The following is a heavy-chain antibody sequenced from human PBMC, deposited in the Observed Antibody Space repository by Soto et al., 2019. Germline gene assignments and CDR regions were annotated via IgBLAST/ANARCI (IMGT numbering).Heavy chain of an antibody. D-gene: IGHD4-4*01. CDR2: IYHSGST. CDR3: ARRMTTVTPLDY. V-gene: IGHV4-30-2*01. J-gene: IGHJ4*02. CDR1: GGSISSGGYS. Sequence: QLQLQESGSGLVKPSQTLSLTCAVSGGSISSGGYSWSWIRQPPGKGLEWIGYIYHSGSTYYNPSLKSRITISIDRSKNQLSLKLSSVTAADTAVYYCARRMTTVTPLDYWGQGTLVTVSS.